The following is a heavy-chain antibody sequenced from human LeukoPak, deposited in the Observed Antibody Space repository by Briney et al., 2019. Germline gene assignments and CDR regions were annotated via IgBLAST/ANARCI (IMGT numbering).Heavy chain of an antibody. V-gene: IGHV4-59*08. D-gene: IGHD6-13*01. CDR3: ARLYSSSWSEGYYFDY. CDR2: IYYSGST. J-gene: IGHJ4*02. CDR1: GGSISSYY. Sequence: PSETLSLTCTVSGGSISSYYWSWIRQPPGKGLEWIGYIYYSGSTNYNPSLKSRVTISVDTSKNQFSLKLSSVTAADTAVYYCARLYSSSWSEGYYFDYWGQGTLVTVSS.